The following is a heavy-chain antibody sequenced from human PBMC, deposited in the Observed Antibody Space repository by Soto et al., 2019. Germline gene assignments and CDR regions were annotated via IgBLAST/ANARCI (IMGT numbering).Heavy chain of an antibody. CDR1: GGSISSYY. CDR3: ARVRLYSSSWYAFDI. J-gene: IGHJ3*02. CDR2: IYTSGST. V-gene: IGHV4-4*07. D-gene: IGHD6-13*01. Sequence: LSLTCTVSGGSISSYYWSWIRQPAGKGLEWIGRIYTSGSTNYNPSLKSRVTMSVDTSKNQFSLKLSSVTAADTAVYYCARVRLYSSSWYAFDIWGQGTMVTVSS.